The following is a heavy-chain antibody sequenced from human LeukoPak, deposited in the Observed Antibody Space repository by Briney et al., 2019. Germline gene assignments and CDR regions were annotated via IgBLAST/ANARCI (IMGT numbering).Heavy chain of an antibody. CDR2: IYYSGST. CDR3: ASLIAVAGVDY. J-gene: IGHJ4*02. CDR1: GGSISSSSYY. V-gene: IGHV4-39*01. Sequence: SETLSLTCTVSGGSISSSSYYWGWIRQPPGKGLEWIGSIYYSGSTYYNPSLKSRVTISVDTSKNQFSLKLSSVTAADTAVYYCASLIAVAGVDYWGQGTLVTVSS. D-gene: IGHD6-19*01.